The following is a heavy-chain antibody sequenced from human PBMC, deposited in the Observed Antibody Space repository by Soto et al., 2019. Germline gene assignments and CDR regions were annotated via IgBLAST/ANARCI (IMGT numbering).Heavy chain of an antibody. V-gene: IGHV3-30*18. CDR3: AKNLDDYGGKYYYYGMDV. Sequence: GGSLRLSCAASGFTFSSYGMHWVRQAPGKGLEWVAVISYDGSNKYYADSVKGRFTISRDNSKNTLYLQMNGLGAEDTAVYYCAKNLDDYGGKYYYYGMDVWGQGTTVTVSS. CDR1: GFTFSSYG. D-gene: IGHD4-17*01. J-gene: IGHJ6*02. CDR2: ISYDGSNK.